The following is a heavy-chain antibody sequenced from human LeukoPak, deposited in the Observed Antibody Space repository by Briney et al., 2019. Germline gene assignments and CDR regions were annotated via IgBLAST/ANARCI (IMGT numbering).Heavy chain of an antibody. CDR2: IYYSGST. CDR1: GGSISSSSYY. V-gene: IGHV4-39*01. CDR3: GTYGDSSSWLEAFRYHPDLEDY. J-gene: IGHJ4*02. D-gene: IGHD6-13*01. Sequence: SSETLSLTCTVSGGSISSSSYYWGWIRQPPGKGLEWIGSIYYSGSTYYNPSLKSRVTISVDTSKNQFSLKLSSVTAADTAVYYCGTYGDSSSWLEAFRYHPDLEDYWGQGTLVTVSS.